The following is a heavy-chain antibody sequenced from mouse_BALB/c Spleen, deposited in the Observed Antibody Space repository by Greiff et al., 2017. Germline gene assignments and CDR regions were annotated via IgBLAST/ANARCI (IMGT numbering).Heavy chain of an antibody. CDR3: ARGEAWIYDGYP. CDR2: INPSTGYT. Sequence: VKLQESGAELAKPGASVKMSCKASGYTFTSYWMHWVKQRPGQGLEWIGYINPSTGYTEYNQKFKDKATLTADKSSSTAYMQLSSLTSEDSAVYYCARGEAWIYDGYPWGQGTSVTVSS. V-gene: IGHV1-7*01. J-gene: IGHJ4*01. D-gene: IGHD2-3*01. CDR1: GYTFTSYW.